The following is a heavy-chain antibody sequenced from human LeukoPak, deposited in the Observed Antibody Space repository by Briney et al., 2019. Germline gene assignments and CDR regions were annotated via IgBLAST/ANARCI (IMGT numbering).Heavy chain of an antibody. Sequence: SVKVSCKASGGTFSSYAISWVRQAPGQGLEWMGRIIPILGIANYAQKFQGRVTITADKSTSTAYMEMSSLRSEDTAVYYCARGNSGYDYGRYYFHYWGQGTLVTVSS. CDR3: ARGNSGYDYGRYYFHY. CDR2: IIPILGIA. CDR1: GGTFSSYA. V-gene: IGHV1-69*04. J-gene: IGHJ4*02. D-gene: IGHD5-12*01.